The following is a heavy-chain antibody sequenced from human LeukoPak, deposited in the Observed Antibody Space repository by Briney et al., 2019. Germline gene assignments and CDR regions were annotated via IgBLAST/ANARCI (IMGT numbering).Heavy chain of an antibody. CDR1: GYTFTSYG. D-gene: IGHD3-9*01. Sequence: ASVKLSCKASGYTFTSYGISCVRRAPGQGLEWMGWISAYKCNTNYAQKLQRRVTMTTDTSTSTAYMEPRSLRSDDTAVYYCARWTSGYDILTGSLTSDYWGQGTLVTVSS. J-gene: IGHJ4*02. CDR2: ISAYKCNT. CDR3: ARWTSGYDILTGSLTSDY. V-gene: IGHV1-18*04.